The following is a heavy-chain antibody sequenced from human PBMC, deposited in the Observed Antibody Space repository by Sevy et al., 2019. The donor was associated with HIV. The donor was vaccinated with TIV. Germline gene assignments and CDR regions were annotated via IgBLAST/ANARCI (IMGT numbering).Heavy chain of an antibody. CDR3: ARSWEQQLHDAFDI. Sequence: GGSLRPSVAAPGFSFRTKNMNWVRKAPGKGLGWVSSIPFSSNYINHANSVKGRITISRDNAKNSLYLQMNSLRAEDTAVYYCARSWEQQLHDAFDIWGQGTMVTVSS. D-gene: IGHD6-13*01. V-gene: IGHV3-21*01. J-gene: IGHJ3*02. CDR1: GFSFRTKN. CDR2: IPFSSNYI.